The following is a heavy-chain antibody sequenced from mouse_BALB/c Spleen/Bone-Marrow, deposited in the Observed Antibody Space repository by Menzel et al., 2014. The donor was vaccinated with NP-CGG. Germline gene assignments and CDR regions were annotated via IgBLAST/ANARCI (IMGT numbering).Heavy chain of an antibody. CDR2: ISTYSGNT. CDR1: GYTFTDYA. V-gene: IGHV1-67*01. Sequence: VQLQQSGPELVRPGVSVKISCKGSGYTFTDYAMHWVKQSHAKSLEWIGVISTYSGNTNYNQKFKGKATMTVDKSSITTYMELAILTSENSAIYYCARRIYYYSTWFAYWGQGTLVTVSA. J-gene: IGHJ3*01. CDR3: ARRIYYYSTWFAY. D-gene: IGHD2-4*01.